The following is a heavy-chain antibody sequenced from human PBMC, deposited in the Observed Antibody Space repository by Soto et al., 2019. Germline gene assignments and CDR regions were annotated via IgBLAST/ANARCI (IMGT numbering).Heavy chain of an antibody. V-gene: IGHV4-39*01. Sequence: QLQLQESGPGLVKPSETLSLTCTVSGGSISSNTYYWGWIRQSPGKGLEWIGSIDYSGSTYYNPSLKRRVTISVDTSKNQFSLKLSSVTAADTAVYYCARPLFPINSFDYWGQGTLVTVSS. J-gene: IGHJ4*02. CDR3: ARPLFPINSFDY. CDR2: IDYSGST. CDR1: GGSISSNTYY.